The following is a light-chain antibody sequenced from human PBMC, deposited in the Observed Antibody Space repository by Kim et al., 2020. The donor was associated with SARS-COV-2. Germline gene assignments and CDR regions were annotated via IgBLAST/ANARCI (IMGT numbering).Light chain of an antibody. J-gene: IGKJ1*01. Sequence: SVRDSVTLTSRASQGLRNYLAWYQQKPGKVPKLLLYAASTLQSGVPSRFSGSGSGTDFTLTISSLQPEDVATYYCQKYNSAPPETFGQGTKVDIK. CDR3: QKYNSAPPET. CDR2: AAS. CDR1: QGLRNY. V-gene: IGKV1-27*01.